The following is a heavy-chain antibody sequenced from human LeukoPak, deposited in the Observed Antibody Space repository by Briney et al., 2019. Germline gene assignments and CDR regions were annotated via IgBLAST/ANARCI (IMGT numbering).Heavy chain of an antibody. V-gene: IGHV1-3*01. D-gene: IGHD6-19*01. J-gene: IGHJ4*02. CDR2: INAGNGNT. Sequence: GASVKVSCKGSGYTFTSYAMHWVRQAPGQRLEWMGWINAGNGNTKYSQKFRGRVTITRDTSASTAYMELSSLRSEDTAVYYCARLDASSGWYVYWGQGTLVTVSS. CDR3: ARLDASSGWYVY. CDR1: GYTFTSYA.